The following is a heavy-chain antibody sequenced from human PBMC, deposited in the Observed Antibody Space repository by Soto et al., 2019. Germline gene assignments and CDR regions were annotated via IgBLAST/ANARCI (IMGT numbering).Heavy chain of an antibody. CDR2: IYHSGST. CDR3: ARVRGSYRFDY. V-gene: IGHV4-30-2*01. D-gene: IGHD1-26*01. CDR1: GGSISSGCYS. Sequence: SETLSLTCAVSGGSISSGCYSWSWIRQPPGKGLEWIGYIYHSGSTYYNPSLKSRVTISVDRSKNQFSLKLSSVTAADTAVYYCARVRGSYRFDYWGQGTLVTVSS. J-gene: IGHJ4*02.